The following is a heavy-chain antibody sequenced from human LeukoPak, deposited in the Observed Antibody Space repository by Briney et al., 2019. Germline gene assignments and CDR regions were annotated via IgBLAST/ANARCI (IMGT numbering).Heavy chain of an antibody. Sequence: GGSLRLSCVASSFSFSDFWMSWVRQRPGKGLEWVATIRRFGSEKTYLDSVKGRFTISRDDSKSSLSLQMNNLGADDSGLYYCARSSSQGFDYFDYWGQGALVTVSS. D-gene: IGHD3-10*01. CDR2: IRRFGSEK. V-gene: IGHV3-7*01. CDR1: SFSFSDFW. J-gene: IGHJ4*02. CDR3: ARSSSQGFDYFDY.